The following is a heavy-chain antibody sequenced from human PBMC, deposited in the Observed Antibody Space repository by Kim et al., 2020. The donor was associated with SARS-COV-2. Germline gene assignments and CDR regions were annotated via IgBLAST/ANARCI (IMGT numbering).Heavy chain of an antibody. V-gene: IGHV3-23*01. J-gene: IGHJ6*02. CDR2: ISGSGGST. Sequence: GGSLRLSCAASGFTFSSYAMSWVRQAPGKGLEWVSAISGSGGSTYYADSVKGRFTISRDNSKNTLYLQMNSLRAEDTAVYYCAKALSEVVAATPYYYYGMDVWGQGTTVTVSS. CDR1: GFTFSSYA. CDR3: AKALSEVVAATPYYYYGMDV. D-gene: IGHD2-15*01.